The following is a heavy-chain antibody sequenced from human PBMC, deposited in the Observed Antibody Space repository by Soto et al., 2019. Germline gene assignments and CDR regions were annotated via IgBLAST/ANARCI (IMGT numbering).Heavy chain of an antibody. J-gene: IGHJ3*02. D-gene: IGHD2-15*01. V-gene: IGHV1-18*01. CDR3: ARDAFTVSGNSLALDI. Sequence: QVPLVQSGVEVKKPGTSAKVSCKASGYTFRRYGINWVRQAPGQGLGWMGWFSPYNGYTSSAQTLQGRLTMTTDISTSTAYMELSTVRSADTAVYYCARDAFTVSGNSLALDIWGQGTMVTVSS. CDR2: FSPYNGYT. CDR1: GYTFRRYG.